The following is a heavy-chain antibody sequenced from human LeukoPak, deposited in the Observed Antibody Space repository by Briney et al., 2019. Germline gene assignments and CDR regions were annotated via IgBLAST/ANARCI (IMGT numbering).Heavy chain of an antibody. CDR2: INPNSGGT. J-gene: IGHJ6*03. CDR1: GYTFTGYY. V-gene: IGHV1-2*02. Sequence: ASVKVSCKASGYTFTGYYMHWVRQAPGQGLEWMGWINPNSGGTNYAQKFQGRVTMTRDTSISTAYMELSSLRSEDTAVYYCARALGGYGDYDLTFIYYYYMDVWGKGTTVTVFS. CDR3: ARALGGYGDYDLTFIYYYYMDV. D-gene: IGHD4-17*01.